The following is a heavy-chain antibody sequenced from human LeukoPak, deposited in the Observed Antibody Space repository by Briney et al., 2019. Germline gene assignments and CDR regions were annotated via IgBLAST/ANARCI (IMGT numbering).Heavy chain of an antibody. CDR2: MNPNSGNT. D-gene: IGHD6-13*01. CDR3: ARFSIAAAGNH. CDR1: GYTFTSYD. J-gene: IGHJ5*02. Sequence: ASVKVSCKASGYTFTSYDINWVRQATGQGLEWMGWMNPNSGNTGYAQKFRGRVTMTRNTSISTAYMELSSLRSEDTAVYYCARFSIAAAGNHWGQGTLVTVSS. V-gene: IGHV1-8*01.